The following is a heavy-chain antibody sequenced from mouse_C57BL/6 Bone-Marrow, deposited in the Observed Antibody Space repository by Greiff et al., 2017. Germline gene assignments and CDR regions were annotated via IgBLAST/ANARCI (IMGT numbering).Heavy chain of an antibody. J-gene: IGHJ4*01. V-gene: IGHV1-26*01. Sequence: VHLHQSGPELVKPGASVKLSCTASGYKFTDYYMHWVKQSHGQSLEWIGDINPNNGGTSYNQKFKGKATLTVDKSSSTAYMALRSLTSEDSAVYYCARAGSNYVSYYAMDYWGQGTSVTVSS. D-gene: IGHD2-5*01. CDR1: GYKFTDYY. CDR2: INPNNGGT. CDR3: ARAGSNYVSYYAMDY.